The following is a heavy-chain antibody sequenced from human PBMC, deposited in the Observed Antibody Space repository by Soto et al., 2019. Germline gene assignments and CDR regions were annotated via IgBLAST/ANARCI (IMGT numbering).Heavy chain of an antibody. V-gene: IGHV1-69*06. J-gene: IGHJ3*02. D-gene: IGHD3-10*01. CDR3: ALGVYGSGNYYTGPSAFDI. Sequence: QVQLEQSGAEVKKPGSSVKVSCKASGGTLSDHGVSWLRQAPGQGLEWVGGTIPVFDTAKYAQKFQRRVTIAADKSTNIAYMDLSSLRSEDTAFYYCALGVYGSGNYYTGPSAFDIWGQGTMVIVSS. CDR1: GGTLSDHG. CDR2: TIPVFDTA.